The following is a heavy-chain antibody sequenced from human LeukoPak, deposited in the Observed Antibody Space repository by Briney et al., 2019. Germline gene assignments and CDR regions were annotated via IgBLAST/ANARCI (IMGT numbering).Heavy chain of an antibody. CDR2: LYASGST. D-gene: IGHD2-8*01. CDR1: GDSMSDSY. J-gene: IGHJ6*03. Sequence: NPSETLSLNCTVSGDSMSDSYWSWIRQPAGKGLEWIGRLYASGSTNYNPSLKSRVTLSVDTSSNQFSLTLSSVTAADTAVYHCARDIRSHNGPGGYYYYYMDVWGKGTTVTVSS. CDR3: ARDIRSHNGPGGYYYYYMDV. V-gene: IGHV4-4*07.